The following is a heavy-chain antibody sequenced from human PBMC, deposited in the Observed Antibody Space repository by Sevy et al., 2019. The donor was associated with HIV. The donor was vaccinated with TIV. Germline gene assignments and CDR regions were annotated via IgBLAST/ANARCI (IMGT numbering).Heavy chain of an antibody. D-gene: IGHD6-19*01. CDR2: ISAYNGNT. CDR1: GYTFTSYG. V-gene: IGHV1-18*04. J-gene: IGHJ3*02. CDR3: ARDRAGIAVAGDYDAFDI. Sequence: ASVKVSCKASGYTFTSYGISWVRQAPGQGLEWMGWISAYNGNTNYAQKLQGRVTMTTDTSTSTAYKELRSLRSDDTAVYYCARDRAGIAVAGDYDAFDIWGQGTMVTVSS.